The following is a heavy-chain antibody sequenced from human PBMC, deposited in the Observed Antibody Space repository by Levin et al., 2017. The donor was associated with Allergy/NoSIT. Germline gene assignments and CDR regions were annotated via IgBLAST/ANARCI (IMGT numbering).Heavy chain of an antibody. Sequence: GGSLRLSCAASGFTFSSYPMNWVRQAPGKGLEWVSEISGSGASTYYADSVKGRFTISRYNSKKTLYLQMNTLRAEDTAVYYCAKEYSTSSVYFDYWGQGALVTVSS. V-gene: IGHV3-23*01. CDR3: AKEYSTSSVYFDY. J-gene: IGHJ4*02. D-gene: IGHD6-6*01. CDR2: ISGSGAST. CDR1: GFTFSSYP.